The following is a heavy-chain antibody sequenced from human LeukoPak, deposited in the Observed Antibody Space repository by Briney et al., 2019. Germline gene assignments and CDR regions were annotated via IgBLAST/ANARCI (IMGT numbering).Heavy chain of an antibody. J-gene: IGHJ4*02. CDR2: ISNDENSK. D-gene: IGHD4-23*01. Sequence: GGSLRLSCAASGFTFTRYDMHWVRQAPGKGLEWVAVISNDENSKDYGNSVKGRFTIARDNSKNTLFLQMNSLRVEDTAVYYCVLGHYGGLFDNWGQGALVIVSS. CDR1: GFTFTRYD. CDR3: VLGHYGGLFDN. V-gene: IGHV3-30-3*01.